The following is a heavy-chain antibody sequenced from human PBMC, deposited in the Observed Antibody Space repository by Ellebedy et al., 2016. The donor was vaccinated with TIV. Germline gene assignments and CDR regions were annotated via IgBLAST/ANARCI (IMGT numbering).Heavy chain of an antibody. CDR3: NRNLYCSSSTCQDDH. Sequence: PGGSLRLSCAASGFTFGDYAVNWFRQAPGKGLEWVAFIRSKAYGGTPESAASVKGRITISRDDSKSIAYLQMTSLKIEDTAVYYCNRNLYCSSSTCQDDHWGRGPLVTVSS. CDR1: GFTFGDYA. J-gene: IGHJ4*02. V-gene: IGHV3-49*03. CDR2: IRSKAYGGTP. D-gene: IGHD2-2*01.